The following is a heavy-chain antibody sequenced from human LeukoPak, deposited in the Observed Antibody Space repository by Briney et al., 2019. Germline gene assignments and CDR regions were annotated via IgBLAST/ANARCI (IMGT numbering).Heavy chain of an antibody. J-gene: IGHJ4*02. CDR1: GGSISSSSYY. CDR2: IYYSGST. CDR3: ARAKYSSSSIDY. V-gene: IGHV4-39*07. D-gene: IGHD6-6*01. Sequence: SETLSLTCTVSGGSISSSSYYWGWIRQPPGKGLEWIGSIYYSGSTYYNPSLKSRVTISVDTSKNQFSLKLTSVTAADTAVYYCARAKYSSSSIDYWGQGTLVTVSS.